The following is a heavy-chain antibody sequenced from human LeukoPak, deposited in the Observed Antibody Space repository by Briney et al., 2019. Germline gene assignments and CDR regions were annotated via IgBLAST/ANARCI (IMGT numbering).Heavy chain of an antibody. V-gene: IGHV3-23*01. CDR1: GFTFSSDA. J-gene: IGHJ4*02. D-gene: IGHD5/OR15-5a*01. Sequence: PGGCLRLSCAASGFTFSSDAMSWVRQAPEKGVGGGSPISDSVAYAYYTDSVRGGFTLSRHTSKNPLDLQMHSLRAEDTAVYYCAKQGLSTRTPSDFWGQGTLVTVSS. CDR3: AKQGLSTRTPSDF. CDR2: ISDSVAYA.